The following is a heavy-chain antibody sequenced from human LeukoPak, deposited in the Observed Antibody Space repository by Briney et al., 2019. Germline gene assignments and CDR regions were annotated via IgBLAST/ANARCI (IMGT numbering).Heavy chain of an antibody. CDR2: ISYDGSNK. CDR1: GYTFTGYY. J-gene: IGHJ4*02. V-gene: IGHV3-30*19. Sequence: SFKASGYTFTGYYMHWVRQAPCKRLEGVAVISYDGSNKYYADSVKGRFTISRDNSKNTLYLQMNSLRAEDTAVYYCAREELYDSSGYYVDWGQGTLVTVSS. CDR3: AREELYDSSGYYVD. D-gene: IGHD3-22*01.